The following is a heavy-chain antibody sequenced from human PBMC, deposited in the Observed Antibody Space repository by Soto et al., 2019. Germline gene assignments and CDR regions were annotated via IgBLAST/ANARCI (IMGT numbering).Heavy chain of an antibody. V-gene: IGHV4-34*01. CDR1: GGSFSGYY. CDR2: INDSGST. Sequence: SETLSLTCAVYGGSFSGYYWTWIRQVPEKGLEWIGEINDSGSTNYNPSLKSRINISVDTSKNQFSLRMSSVTAADTAVYYCARLRFLEWSSFDYWGQGTLVTVSS. CDR3: ARLRFLEWSSFDY. D-gene: IGHD3-3*01. J-gene: IGHJ4*02.